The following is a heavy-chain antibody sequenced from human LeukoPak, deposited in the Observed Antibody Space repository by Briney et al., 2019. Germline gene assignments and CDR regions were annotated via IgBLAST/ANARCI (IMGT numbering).Heavy chain of an antibody. Sequence: SETLSLTCTVSGGSISSYYWSWIRQPAGKGLEWIGRIYYSGSTYYNPSLKSRVTISVDTSKNQFSLKLSSVTAAGTAVYYCARDPSVVYDAFDIWGQGTMVTVSS. CDR3: ARDPSVVYDAFDI. D-gene: IGHD2-8*02. J-gene: IGHJ3*02. V-gene: IGHV4-59*05. CDR1: GGSISSYY. CDR2: IYYSGST.